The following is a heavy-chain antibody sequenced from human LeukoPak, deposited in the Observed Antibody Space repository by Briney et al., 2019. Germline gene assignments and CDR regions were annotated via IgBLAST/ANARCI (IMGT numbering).Heavy chain of an antibody. CDR1: GFTFNNHP. D-gene: IGHD2-21*02. CDR3: VKVVVTAIPGDDY. J-gene: IGHJ4*02. CDR2: ISPSGDWT. V-gene: IGHV3-64*04. Sequence: QAGGSLRLSCAASGFTFNNHPMHWVRQASGKRLEYVSAISPSGDWTWYADSVKGRFTISRDNSKNTLYLQMNSLRAEDTAVYYCVKVVVTAIPGDDYWGQGTLVTVSS.